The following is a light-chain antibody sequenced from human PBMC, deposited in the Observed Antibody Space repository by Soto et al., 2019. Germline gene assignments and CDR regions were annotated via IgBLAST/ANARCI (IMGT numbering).Light chain of an antibody. V-gene: IGKV3-11*01. CDR2: DTS. CDR3: QQRTNWPRSFT. CDR1: QSVSSY. Sequence: EIVLTQSPATLSLSPGERATLSCRASQSVSSYLAWYQQKPGQAPRLLIYDTSKRATGIPARFSGSGSGTDFTLTISILAPEDFAVYYCQQRTNWPRSFTFGPGTKVDIK. J-gene: IGKJ3*01.